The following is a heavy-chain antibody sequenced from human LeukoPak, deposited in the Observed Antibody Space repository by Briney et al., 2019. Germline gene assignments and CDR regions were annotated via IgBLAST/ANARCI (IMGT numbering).Heavy chain of an antibody. CDR1: GFTFSSYS. CDR2: IYYSGRT. CDR3: AGKLTGTRNGLYV. V-gene: IGHV4-59*05. J-gene: IGHJ6*02. D-gene: IGHD1-20*01. Sequence: GSLRLSCAASGFTFSSYSMNWIRQPPGKGLEWIGSIYYSGRTDYNPSLKSRVSISVDTSKNQFSLKLSSVTAADTAVYYCAGKLTGTRNGLYVWGQGTTVTVSS.